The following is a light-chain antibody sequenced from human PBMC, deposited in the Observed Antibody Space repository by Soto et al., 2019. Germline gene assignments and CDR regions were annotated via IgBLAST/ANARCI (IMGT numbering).Light chain of an antibody. CDR3: QAWDSGGVV. Sequence: SYELTQPPSVSVSPGQTASITCSGDKLGDKYACWYQQKAGQSPVLVIYRDYKRPSGIPERFSGSISGNTATLIISGTQAMDEADYYCQAWDSGGVVFGGGTQLTVL. CDR2: RDY. CDR1: KLGDKY. V-gene: IGLV3-1*01. J-gene: IGLJ2*01.